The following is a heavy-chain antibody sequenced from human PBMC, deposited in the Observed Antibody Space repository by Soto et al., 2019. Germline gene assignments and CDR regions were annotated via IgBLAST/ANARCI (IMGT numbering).Heavy chain of an antibody. CDR1: GGTFSNDI. V-gene: IGHV1-69*08. CDR2: IIPLLDIA. CDR3: ARDSPNVSAFSGYDDIDD. Sequence: QVQLVQSGAEVKKPGSSVKVSCKTSGGTFSNDIITWVRQAPGQGLEWMGRIIPLLDIANYAQKFQGSVTITADTFSSTAYMELNSLRSEDTAVYYCARDSPNVSAFSGYDDIDDWGQGTLVTVSS. J-gene: IGHJ4*02. D-gene: IGHD5-12*01.